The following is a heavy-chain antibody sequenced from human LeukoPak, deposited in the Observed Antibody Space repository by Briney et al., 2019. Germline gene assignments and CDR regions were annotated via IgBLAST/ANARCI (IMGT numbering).Heavy chain of an antibody. CDR2: ISGSGGSK. D-gene: IGHD2-21*01. V-gene: IGHV3-23*01. CDR1: GFTFSTYG. Sequence: PGGSLRLSCVASGFTFSTYGMSWVRQAPGKGLEWVSAISGSGGSKYYADSVKGRFTIPSHHSKTTLYLQINSPSAEDTAAYYCAKDPKNSGEDYWGQGTLVTLPP. CDR3: AKDPKNSGEDY. J-gene: IGHJ4*02.